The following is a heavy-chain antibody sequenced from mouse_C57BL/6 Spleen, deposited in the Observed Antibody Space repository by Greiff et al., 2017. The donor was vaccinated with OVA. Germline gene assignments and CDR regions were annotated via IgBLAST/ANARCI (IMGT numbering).Heavy chain of an antibody. J-gene: IGHJ4*01. Sequence: VQLQQSVAELVRPGASVKLSCTASGVNIKNTYMHGVKQRPEQGLEGIGRIDPANGNTNNAPKAQGKATITADTYSNTAYLQLSSLTSEDTAIYYCASGWLLRGYAMDYWGQGTSVTVSS. V-gene: IGHV14-3*01. CDR2: IDPANGNT. CDR1: GVNIKNTY. D-gene: IGHD2-3*01. CDR3: ASGWLLRGYAMDY.